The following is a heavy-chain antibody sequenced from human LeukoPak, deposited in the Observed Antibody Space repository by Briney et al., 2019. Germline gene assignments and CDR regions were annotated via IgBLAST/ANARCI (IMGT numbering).Heavy chain of an antibody. J-gene: IGHJ4*02. CDR3: AKAPYDSSAYSFFDY. CDR2: ISGSGGTT. Sequence: GGSLRLSCAASGFTFSSYAMSWVRQAPGKGLEWVSSISGSGGTTYYADSVKGRFTISRDNSKNPLYLQMTRLRAEDTAVYSCAKAPYDSSAYSFFDYWGKGTLVTVSS. CDR1: GFTFSSYA. V-gene: IGHV3-23*01. D-gene: IGHD3-22*01.